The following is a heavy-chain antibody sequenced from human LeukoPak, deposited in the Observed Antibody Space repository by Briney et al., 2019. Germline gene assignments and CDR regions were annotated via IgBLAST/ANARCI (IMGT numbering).Heavy chain of an antibody. CDR1: GGSISSSSYY. CDR3: ARVITFFGVVNPPSGHRINWFDP. D-gene: IGHD3-3*01. Sequence: SETLSLTCTVSGGSISSSSYYWGWIRQPPGKGLEWIGSIYYSGSTYYNPSLKSRVTISVDTSKNQFSLKLSSVTAADTAVYYCARVITFFGVVNPPSGHRINWFDPWGQGTLVTVSS. J-gene: IGHJ5*02. V-gene: IGHV4-39*07. CDR2: IYYSGST.